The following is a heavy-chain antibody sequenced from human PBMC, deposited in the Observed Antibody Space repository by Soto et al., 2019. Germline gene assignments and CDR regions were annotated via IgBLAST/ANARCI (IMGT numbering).Heavy chain of an antibody. CDR2: ISAYNTNT. J-gene: IGHJ5*02. V-gene: IGHV1-18*01. Sequence: QVQLVQSGAEVKMPGASVKVSCKASGYTLTSYGISWVRQAAGQGLEWMGWISAYNTNTHYAHKFQGRVTMTTDTSTSTAYMELRSLRSDDTAVYYCARDAVLGCSSASCYRGNWFDPWGQGTLVTVSS. CDR3: ARDAVLGCSSASCYRGNWFDP. CDR1: GYTLTSYG. D-gene: IGHD2-2*02.